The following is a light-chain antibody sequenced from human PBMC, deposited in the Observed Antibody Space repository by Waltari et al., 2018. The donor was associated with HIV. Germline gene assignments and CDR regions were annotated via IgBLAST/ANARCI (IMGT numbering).Light chain of an antibody. CDR3: QAWDSTTLV. Sequence: SYDVTQPLSVSVSPGQTATITCSGDKLGNKYTSWYQQKAGQSPVLVIYQDTQRPSDIPERFSGSNSGHTATLTIGGTQPIDEADYYCQAWDSTTLVFGGGTKLTVL. V-gene: IGLV3-1*01. J-gene: IGLJ2*01. CDR1: KLGNKY. CDR2: QDT.